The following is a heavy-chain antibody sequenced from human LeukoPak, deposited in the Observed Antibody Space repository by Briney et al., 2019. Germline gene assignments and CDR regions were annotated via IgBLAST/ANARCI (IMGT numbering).Heavy chain of an antibody. J-gene: IGHJ6*03. D-gene: IGHD3-10*01. CDR2: INHSGST. Sequence: SETLSLTCAVYGGSFSGYYWSWIRQPPGKGLEWIGEINHSGSTNYNPSLKSRVTISVDTSKNQFSLKLSSVTAADTAVYYCARGAGSGSYFPPYYYYYMDVWGKGTTVTVSS. CDR3: ARGAGSGSYFPPYYYYYMDV. V-gene: IGHV4-34*01. CDR1: GGSFSGYY.